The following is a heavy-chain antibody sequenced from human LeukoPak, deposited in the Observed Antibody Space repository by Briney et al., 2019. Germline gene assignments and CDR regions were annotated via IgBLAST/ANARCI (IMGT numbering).Heavy chain of an antibody. J-gene: IGHJ2*01. V-gene: IGHV3-21*01. Sequence: GGSLRLSCAASGFTFSSYSMNWVRQAPGKGLEWVSSISSSRSYKYYADSVKGRFTISRDNAKNLLYLQMNSLRAEDTAVYYCARDDLVGAPPWYFHLWGGGTLVSVFS. CDR2: ISSSRSYK. CDR1: GFTFSSYS. CDR3: ARDDLVGAPPWYFHL. D-gene: IGHD1-26*01.